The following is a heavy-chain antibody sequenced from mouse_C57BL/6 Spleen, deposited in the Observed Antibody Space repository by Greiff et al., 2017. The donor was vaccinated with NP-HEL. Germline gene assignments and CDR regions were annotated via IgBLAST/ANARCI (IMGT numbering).Heavy chain of an antibody. V-gene: IGHV5-12*01. J-gene: IGHJ1*03. CDR1: GFTFSDYY. CDR3: ARGDPRGYWYFDV. CDR2: ISNGGGST. Sequence: EVKVEESGGGLVQPGGSLKLSCAASGFTFSDYYMYWVRQTPEKRLEWVAYISNGGGSTYYLDTVKGRFTISRDNAKNTLYLQMSRLKSEDTAMYYCARGDPRGYWYFDVWGTGTTVTVSS.